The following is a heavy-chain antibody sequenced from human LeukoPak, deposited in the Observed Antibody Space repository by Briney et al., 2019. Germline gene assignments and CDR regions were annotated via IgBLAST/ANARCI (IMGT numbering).Heavy chain of an antibody. J-gene: IGHJ5*02. Sequence: GGSLRLSCAASGFTFSDYYMSWIRQAPGKGLEWVSYISSSGSTIYYADSVKGRFTISRDNAENSLYLQMNSLRAEDTAVYYCARDRSPLDYGVPRAPYNWFDPWGQGTLVTVSS. CDR3: ARDRSPLDYGVPRAPYNWFDP. CDR1: GFTFSDYY. V-gene: IGHV3-11*01. CDR2: ISSSGSTI. D-gene: IGHD4-17*01.